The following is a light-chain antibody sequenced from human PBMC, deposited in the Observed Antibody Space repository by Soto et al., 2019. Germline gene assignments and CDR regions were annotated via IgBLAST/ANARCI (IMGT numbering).Light chain of an antibody. CDR1: HGVGNN. Sequence: VMTQSPTTLSVSPGERATLSCRASHGVGNNLAWYQQIPGQAPRLLIYGASTRATDVPARFSGSGSATQFTLTISSLQSEDFGFYYCQQYHQWPVAFGGGTKVEIK. CDR3: QQYHQWPVA. CDR2: GAS. J-gene: IGKJ4*01. V-gene: IGKV3-15*01.